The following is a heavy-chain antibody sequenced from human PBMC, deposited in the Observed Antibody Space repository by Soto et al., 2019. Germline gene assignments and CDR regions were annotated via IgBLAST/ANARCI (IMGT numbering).Heavy chain of an antibody. D-gene: IGHD3-22*01. CDR2: IRSKANSYAT. Sequence: GGSLRLSCAASGFTFSGSAMHWVRQASGKGLEWVGRIRSKANSYATAYAASVKGRFTISRDDSKNTAYLQMNSLKTEDTAVYYCTRLTYYYDSSGYYYYGIDVWGQGNTVTVSS. CDR3: TRLTYYYDSSGYYYYGIDV. V-gene: IGHV3-73*01. J-gene: IGHJ6*02. CDR1: GFTFSGSA.